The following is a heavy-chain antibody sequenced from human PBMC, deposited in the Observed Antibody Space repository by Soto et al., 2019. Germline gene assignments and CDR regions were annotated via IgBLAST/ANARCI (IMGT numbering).Heavy chain of an antibody. CDR1: GFTFSSYG. CDR3: AREVVVVVAAETYNWFDP. Sequence: GSLRLSCAASGFTFSSYGMHWVRQAPGKGLEWVAVIWYDGSNKYYADSVKGRFTISRDNSKNTLYLQMNSLRAEDTAVYYCAREVVVVVAAETYNWFDPWGQGTLVTVSS. V-gene: IGHV3-33*01. D-gene: IGHD2-15*01. CDR2: IWYDGSNK. J-gene: IGHJ5*02.